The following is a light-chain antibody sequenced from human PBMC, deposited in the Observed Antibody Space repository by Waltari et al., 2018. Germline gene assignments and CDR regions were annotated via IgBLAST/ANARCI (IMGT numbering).Light chain of an antibody. Sequence: DIQMTQSPSSLSASLGDRVTITCRASRYIGRWLAWYQQKPGKGPKLLIYGASGLQTGVPSRFSGSGAGTVFTLTINSLQPEDFATYFCQQADSRPLTFGGGTRVEIK. CDR1: RYIGRW. J-gene: IGKJ4*01. CDR3: QQADSRPLT. CDR2: GAS. V-gene: IGKV1-12*01.